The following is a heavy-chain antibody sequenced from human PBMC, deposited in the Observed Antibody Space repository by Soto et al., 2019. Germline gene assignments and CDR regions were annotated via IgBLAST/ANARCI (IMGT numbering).Heavy chain of an antibody. V-gene: IGHV1-18*01. Sequence: ASVKVSCKASGYTFTSYGISWVRQAPGQGLEWMGWISAYNGNTNYAQKLQGRVTMTTDTSTSTAYMELRSLRSDDTAMYYCARTIFGVVIYYYYMDVWGKGTTVTVSS. CDR3: ARTIFGVVIYYYYMDV. CDR2: ISAYNGNT. CDR1: GYTFTSYG. J-gene: IGHJ6*03. D-gene: IGHD3-3*01.